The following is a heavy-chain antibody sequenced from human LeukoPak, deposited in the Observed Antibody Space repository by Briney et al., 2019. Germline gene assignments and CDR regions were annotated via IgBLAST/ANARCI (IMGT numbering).Heavy chain of an antibody. J-gene: IGHJ4*02. CDR1: GGSISSYY. V-gene: IGHV4-4*07. CDR2: IYTSGST. Sequence: SETLSLTCTVSGGSISSYYWSWIRQPAGKGLEWIGRIYTSGSTNYNPSLKSRVTMSVDTSKNQFSLKLSSVTAADTAVYYCARERPIYGDYRKARYFDYWGQGTLVTVSS. D-gene: IGHD4-17*01. CDR3: ARERPIYGDYRKARYFDY.